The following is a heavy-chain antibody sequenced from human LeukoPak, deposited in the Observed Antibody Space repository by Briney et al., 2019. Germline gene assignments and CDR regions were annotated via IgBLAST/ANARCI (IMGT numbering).Heavy chain of an antibody. Sequence: WGSLSLSCAASGFTFSSYSMNWVRQAPGKGLEWVSSISSSSSYIYYADSVKGRFTISRDNTKNSLYLQMNSLRAQGTAVYYCARAGPGMSTAEFDHWGQGTLVTVSS. CDR3: ARAGPGMSTAEFDH. V-gene: IGHV3-21*01. CDR2: ISSSSSYI. CDR1: GFTFSSYS. D-gene: IGHD5/OR15-5a*01. J-gene: IGHJ4*02.